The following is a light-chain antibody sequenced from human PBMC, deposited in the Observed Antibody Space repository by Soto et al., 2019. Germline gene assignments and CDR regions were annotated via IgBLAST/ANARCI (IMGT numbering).Light chain of an antibody. Sequence: QSALTQPRSVSGSPGQSVTISCTGTSSDVGGYHYVSWYRQHPGKAPKLMIYDVSKRPSGVPDRFSGSKSGNTASLTISGLQAEDEADYYCCSYAGSYTWVFVTGTKVTVL. CDR3: CSYAGSYTWV. V-gene: IGLV2-11*01. CDR1: SSDVGGYHY. CDR2: DVS. J-gene: IGLJ1*01.